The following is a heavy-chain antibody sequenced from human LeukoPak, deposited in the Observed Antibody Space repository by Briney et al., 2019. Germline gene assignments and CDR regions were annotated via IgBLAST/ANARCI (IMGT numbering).Heavy chain of an antibody. CDR1: GFTFSSYA. CDR3: AKHRNVLLWFGELLELDY. J-gene: IGHJ4*02. CDR2: ISGSGGST. D-gene: IGHD3-10*01. Sequence: TGGSLRLSCAASGFTFSSYAMSWVRQAPGKGLEWVSAISGSGGSTYYADSVKGRFTISRDNSKNTLYLQMNSLRAEDTAVYYCAKHRNVLLWFGELLELDYWGQGTLVTVSS. V-gene: IGHV3-23*01.